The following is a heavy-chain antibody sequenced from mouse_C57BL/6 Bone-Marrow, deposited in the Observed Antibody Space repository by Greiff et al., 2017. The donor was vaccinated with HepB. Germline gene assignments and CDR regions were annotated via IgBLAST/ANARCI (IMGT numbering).Heavy chain of an antibody. Sequence: EVKLMESGGGLVKPGGSLKLSCAASGFTFSSYAMSWVRQTPEKRLEWVATISDGGSYTYYPDNVKGRFTISRDNAKNNLYLQMSHLKSEDTAMYYCARDPSITTGGDYWGQGTTLTVSS. CDR3: ARDPSITTGGDY. J-gene: IGHJ2*01. V-gene: IGHV5-4*01. CDR1: GFTFSSYA. D-gene: IGHD1-1*01. CDR2: ISDGGSYT.